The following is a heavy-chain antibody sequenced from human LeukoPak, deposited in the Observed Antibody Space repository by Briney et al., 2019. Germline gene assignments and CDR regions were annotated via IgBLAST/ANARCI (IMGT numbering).Heavy chain of an antibody. V-gene: IGHV3-7*01. D-gene: IGHD6-19*01. CDR2: IKQDASEK. CDR3: ARESSGWSQSDPFDY. Sequence: PGGSLRLSCAASGFTFSSYWMSWVRQAPGKGLEWVANIKQDASEKYYVDSVKGRFTISRDNAKNSLYLQMNSLRAEDTAVYYCARESSGWSQSDPFDYWGQGTLVTVSS. CDR1: GFTFSSYW. J-gene: IGHJ4*02.